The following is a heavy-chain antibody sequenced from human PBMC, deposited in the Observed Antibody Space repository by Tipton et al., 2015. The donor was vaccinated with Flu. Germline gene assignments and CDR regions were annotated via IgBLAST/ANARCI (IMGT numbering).Heavy chain of an antibody. CDR1: EFTFSSYW. D-gene: IGHD3-22*01. CDR2: IKQDGSEK. V-gene: IGHV3-7*01. CDR3: TRSLRNSSGSPGY. Sequence: GSLRLSCTASEFTFSSYWMSWVRQAPGKGLEWVAKIKQDGSEKYYVDSVKGRFTISRDNAKDSLYLQMRSLRAEDTAVYYCTRSLRNSSGSPGYWGQGTLVTVSS. J-gene: IGHJ4*02.